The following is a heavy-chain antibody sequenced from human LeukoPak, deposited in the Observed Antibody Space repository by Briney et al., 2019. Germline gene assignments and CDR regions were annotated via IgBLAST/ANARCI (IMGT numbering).Heavy chain of an antibody. D-gene: IGHD4-11*01. J-gene: IGHJ4*02. CDR3: AKDAQRGFDYSNSLEY. CDR1: GFTFSHYG. CDR2: IWSDGSSK. V-gene: IGHV3-33*06. Sequence: PGGSLRLSCAASGFTFSHYGMHWVRQAPGRGLERVAVIWSDGSSKFYADSVKGRFTISRDNSQNTVDLHMNILRAEDTAVYYCAKDAQRGFDYSNSLEYWGQGTLVTVSS.